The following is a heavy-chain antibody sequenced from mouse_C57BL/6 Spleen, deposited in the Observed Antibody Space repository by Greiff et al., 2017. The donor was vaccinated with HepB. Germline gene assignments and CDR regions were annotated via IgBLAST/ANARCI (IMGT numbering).Heavy chain of an antibody. Sequence: DVQLQESGGGLVQPGGSLKLSCAASGFTFSDYYMYWVRQTPEKRLEWVAYISNGGGSTYYPDTVKGRFTISRDNAKNTLYLQMSRLKSEDTAMYYCARHYYGSSYGYFDYWGQGTTLTVSS. D-gene: IGHD1-1*01. CDR2: ISNGGGST. J-gene: IGHJ2*01. CDR3: ARHYYGSSYGYFDY. V-gene: IGHV5-12*01. CDR1: GFTFSDYY.